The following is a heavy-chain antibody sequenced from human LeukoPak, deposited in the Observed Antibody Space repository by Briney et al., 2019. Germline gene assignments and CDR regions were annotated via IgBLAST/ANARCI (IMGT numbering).Heavy chain of an antibody. J-gene: IGHJ2*01. Sequence: SETLSLTCTVYGRSISSYYGSWIRQPPGKGLEWIGYIYYSASTNYHPSLKSRVTISVDTSKNQFSLKLSSVTAADTAVYYCARGEYSYANYWYFDLWGRGTLVTVSS. CDR1: GRSISSYY. D-gene: IGHD5-18*01. V-gene: IGHV4-59*01. CDR3: ARGEYSYANYWYFDL. CDR2: IYYSAST.